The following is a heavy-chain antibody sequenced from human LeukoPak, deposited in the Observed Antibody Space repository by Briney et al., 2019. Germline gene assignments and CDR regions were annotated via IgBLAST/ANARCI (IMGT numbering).Heavy chain of an antibody. D-gene: IGHD2-15*01. CDR3: ARDLLEYCSGGSCYSGGPNYYYYYYMDV. J-gene: IGHJ6*03. CDR2: IYTSGST. Sequence: PSETLSLTCTVSGGSISSYYWSWIRQPAGKGLEWIGRIYTSGSTNYNPSLKSRVTMSVDTSKNQFSLKLSSVTAADTAVYYCARDLLEYCSGGSCYSGGPNYYYYYYMDVWGKGTTVTISS. CDR1: GGSISSYY. V-gene: IGHV4-4*07.